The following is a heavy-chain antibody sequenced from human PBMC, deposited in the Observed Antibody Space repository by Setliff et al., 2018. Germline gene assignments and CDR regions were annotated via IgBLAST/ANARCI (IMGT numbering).Heavy chain of an antibody. CDR2: VHSSGDT. CDR3: ARATVGLATIIYFDS. CDR1: GASISSGFYY. V-gene: IGHV4-61*02. D-gene: IGHD4-4*01. Sequence: KTSETLSLTCNVSGASISSGFYYWSWIRQPAGKGLEWIGRVHSSGDTKYNPSVKTRVTMSVDTSKNQFSLKLSSATAADTAVYYCARATVGLATIIYFDSWGQGTLVTVSS. J-gene: IGHJ4*02.